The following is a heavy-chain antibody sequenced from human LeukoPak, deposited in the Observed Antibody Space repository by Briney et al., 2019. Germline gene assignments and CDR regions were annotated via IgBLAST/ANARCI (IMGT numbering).Heavy chain of an antibody. J-gene: IGHJ4*02. D-gene: IGHD2-15*01. CDR1: GFTFDDYT. CDR2: ISWDGGST. Sequence: GGSLRLSCAASGFTFDDYTMHWVRQAPGKGLEWVSLISWDGGSTYYADSVKGRFTISRDNSRNSLYLQMNSLRTEDTALYYCVIVGDGSQDDYRGQGTLVTVSS. V-gene: IGHV3-43*01. CDR3: VIVGDGSQDDY.